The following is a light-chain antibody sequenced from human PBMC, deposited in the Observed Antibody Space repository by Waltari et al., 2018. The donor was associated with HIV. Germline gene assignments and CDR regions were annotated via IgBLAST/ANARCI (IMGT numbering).Light chain of an antibody. V-gene: IGKV2-28*01. CDR3: MQALQTPT. CDR2: LGF. J-gene: IGKJ4*01. Sequence: DSVMTQSPLSLTVTPGEPASMFCRSSQSLLHSNGFHYLDWYLQKPGQSPQLLIYLGFHRASGVPDRFSGSGSGTDFTLKISRVEAGDVGVYYCMQALQTPTFGGGTKVEIK. CDR1: QSLLHSNGFHY.